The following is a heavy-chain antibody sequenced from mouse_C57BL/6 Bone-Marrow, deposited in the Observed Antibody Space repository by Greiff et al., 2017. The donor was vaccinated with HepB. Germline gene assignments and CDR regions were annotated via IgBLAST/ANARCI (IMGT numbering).Heavy chain of an antibody. CDR1: GFSLTSYG. J-gene: IGHJ4*01. D-gene: IGHD2-5*01. Sequence: VKLVESGPGLVAPSQSLSITCTVSGFSLTSYGVDWVRQSPGKGLEWLGVIWGVGSTNYNSALKSRLSISKDNSKSQVFLKMNSLQTDDTAMYYCASGESNSYAMDYWGQGTSVTVSS. CDR2: IWGVGST. CDR3: ASGESNSYAMDY. V-gene: IGHV2-6*01.